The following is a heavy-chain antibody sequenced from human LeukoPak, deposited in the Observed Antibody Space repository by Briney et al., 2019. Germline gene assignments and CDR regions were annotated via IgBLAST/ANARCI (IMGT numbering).Heavy chain of an antibody. D-gene: IGHD6-19*01. V-gene: IGHV3-21*01. CDR1: GFTFSSYS. CDR3: ARDGAVAGTGVNDY. J-gene: IGHJ4*02. CDR2: ISSSSYI. Sequence: GGSLRLSCAASGFTFSSYSMNWVRQAPGKGLEWVSSISSSSYIYYADSVKGRFTISRDNAKNSLYLQMNSLRAEDTAVYYCARDGAVAGTGVNDYWGQGTLVTVSS.